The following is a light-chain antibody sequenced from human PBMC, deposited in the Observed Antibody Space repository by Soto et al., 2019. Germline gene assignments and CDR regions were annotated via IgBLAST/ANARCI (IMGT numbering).Light chain of an antibody. J-gene: IGKJ4*01. V-gene: IGKV3-11*01. CDR1: QSVSSY. CDR2: DAS. CDR3: QQRSNWGHT. Sequence: EIVLTQSPATLSFSPGERATLYCRASQSVSSYLAWYQQKPGQAPRLLIYDASNRATGIPARFSGSGSGTDFTLTISSLEPEDFAVYYCQQRSNWGHTFGGGTKVEIK.